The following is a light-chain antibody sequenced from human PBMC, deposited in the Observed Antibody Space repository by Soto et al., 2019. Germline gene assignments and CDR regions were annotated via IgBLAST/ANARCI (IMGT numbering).Light chain of an antibody. Sequence: QSVLTQSPSASASLGASVKLTCTLSSGHSSYGIAWHQQQPEKGPRYLMKLNSDGSHSKGDGIPDRFSGSSSGAERYLTFSGLQSEDEADYYCQTWATGLRVFGGGTKVTVL. CDR1: SGHSSYG. J-gene: IGLJ2*01. CDR3: QTWATGLRV. CDR2: LNSDGSH. V-gene: IGLV4-69*01.